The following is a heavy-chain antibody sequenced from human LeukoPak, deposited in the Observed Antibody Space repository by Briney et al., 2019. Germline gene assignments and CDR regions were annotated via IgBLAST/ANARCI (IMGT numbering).Heavy chain of an antibody. J-gene: IGHJ6*03. CDR3: SLYSSPRITPYYYYYMDV. V-gene: IGHV1-69*13. Sequence: ASVKVSCKASGGTFSSYAISWVRQAPGQGLEWMGGIIPIFGTANYAQKFQGRVTITADESTSTAYMELSSLRSEDTAVYYCSLYSSPRITPYYYYYMDVWGKGTTVTVSS. CDR1: GGTFSSYA. CDR2: IIPIFGTA. D-gene: IGHD6-13*01.